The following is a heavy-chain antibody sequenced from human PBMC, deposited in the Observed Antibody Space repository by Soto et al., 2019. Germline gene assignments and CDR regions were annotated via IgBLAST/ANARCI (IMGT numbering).Heavy chain of an antibody. CDR2: ITPIFGAA. D-gene: IGHD6-19*01. Sequence: QVQLVQSGAEVKKPGASVNVSCKASGYTFTVYYMHWVRQAPGQGLEWMGGITPIFGAANYAQKFEGRVTISADKSTTTAYMELSNLTSEDTAVYYCARDEIAVANRVGMDVWGQGTTVIVSS. CDR1: GYTFTVYY. V-gene: IGHV1-69*06. CDR3: ARDEIAVANRVGMDV. J-gene: IGHJ6*02.